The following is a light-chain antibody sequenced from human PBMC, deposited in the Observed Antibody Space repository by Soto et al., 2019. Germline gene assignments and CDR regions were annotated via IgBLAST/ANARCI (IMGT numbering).Light chain of an antibody. J-gene: IGKJ1*01. CDR3: QQSNIFSPT. V-gene: IGKV1-5*01. CDR1: QSITRW. CDR2: DAS. Sequence: DIQVTQSPSTLSASVGDRVTITCRASQSITRWLAWYQQKPGKAPKLLIYDASTLESGVPSRFSGSGSGTQFPLTIISLLSYVFAPYYSQQSNIFSPTFGQGPKV.